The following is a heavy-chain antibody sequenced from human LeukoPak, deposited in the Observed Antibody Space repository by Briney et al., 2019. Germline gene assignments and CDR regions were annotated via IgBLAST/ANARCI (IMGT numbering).Heavy chain of an antibody. V-gene: IGHV4-59*01. D-gene: IGHD6-13*01. CDR3: ARGEGIAAASDY. J-gene: IGHJ4*02. CDR1: GGSISSYY. CDR2: IYYSGST. Sequence: SETLSLTCTVSGGSISSYYWSWIRQPPGKGLEWIGYIYYSGSTNYNPSLKSRVTISVDTSKNQFSLKLGSVTAADTAVYYCARGEGIAAASDYWGQGTLVTVSS.